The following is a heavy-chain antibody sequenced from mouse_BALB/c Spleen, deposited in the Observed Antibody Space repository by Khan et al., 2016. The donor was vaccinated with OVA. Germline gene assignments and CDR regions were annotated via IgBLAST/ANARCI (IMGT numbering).Heavy chain of an antibody. CDR3: AINGITTWFAY. CDR1: GSSFTDYY. J-gene: IGHJ3*01. V-gene: IGHV1S135*01. CDR2: IDPFNGST. D-gene: IGHD2-4*01. Sequence: VQLQQSGPELMKPGASVKMSCKASGSSFTDYYMHWMKQSHGKSLEWIGYIDPFNGSTTYNQKFKGKATLTVDKSSSTAYMHLNSLTSEDSAVYYCAINGITTWFAYWGQGTLVTVSA.